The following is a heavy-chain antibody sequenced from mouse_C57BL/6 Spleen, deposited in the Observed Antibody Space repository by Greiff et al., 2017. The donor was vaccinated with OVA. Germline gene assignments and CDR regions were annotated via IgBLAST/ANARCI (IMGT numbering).Heavy chain of an antibody. D-gene: IGHD2-1*01. V-gene: IGHV1-52*01. CDR3: ARDGNFPYYAMDY. CDR1: GYTFTSYW. J-gene: IGHJ4*01. Sequence: QVQLQQPGAEPVRPGSSVKLSCKASGYTFTSYWMHWVKQRPIQGLEWIGNIDPSDSETHYNQKFKDKATLTVDKSSSTAYMQLSSLTSEDSAVYYCARDGNFPYYAMDYWGQGTSVTVSS. CDR2: IDPSDSET.